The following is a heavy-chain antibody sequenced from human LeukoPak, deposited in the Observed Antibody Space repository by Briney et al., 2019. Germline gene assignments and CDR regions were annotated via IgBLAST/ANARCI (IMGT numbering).Heavy chain of an antibody. J-gene: IGHJ6*03. CDR2: INHSGST. Sequence: WDTLSLTCAVYGGSFSGYYWSWIRQPPGKGLEWLVEINHSGSTNYNPSLKSRVTISVDTSKNQFSLKLGSVTAADTAVYYCARGRYSSGWYPYYDYMDVWGKGTTVTVSS. D-gene: IGHD6-19*01. CDR1: GGSFSGYY. CDR3: ARGRYSSGWYPYYDYMDV. V-gene: IGHV4-34*01.